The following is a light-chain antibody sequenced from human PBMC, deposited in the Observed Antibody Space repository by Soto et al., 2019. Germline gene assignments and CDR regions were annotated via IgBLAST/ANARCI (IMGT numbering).Light chain of an antibody. V-gene: IGLV2-14*03. Sequence: QSALTQPASVSGSPGQSITISCTGTSSDVGGYNSVSWYQQHPGKAPKLMIYDVTNRPSGVSDRFSGSKSGNTASLTISGLQAEDEADYYCSSHRSGEGRVFGGGTKLTVL. CDR1: SSDVGGYNS. J-gene: IGLJ3*02. CDR3: SSHRSGEGRV. CDR2: DVT.